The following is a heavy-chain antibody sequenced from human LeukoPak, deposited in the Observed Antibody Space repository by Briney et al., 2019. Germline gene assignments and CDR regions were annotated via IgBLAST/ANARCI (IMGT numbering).Heavy chain of an antibody. V-gene: IGHV4-34*01. CDR2: INHSGST. CDR3: ARANMVRGVGLFFDRNWFDP. J-gene: IGHJ5*02. CDR1: GGSFRDYY. Sequence: PSETLSLTCAVYGGSFRDYYWSWIRQPPGKGLEWIGEINHSGSTNYNPSLKSRVTISVDTSKNQFSLKLSSVTAADTAVYYCARANMVRGVGLFFDRNWFDPWGQGTLVTVSS. D-gene: IGHD3-10*01.